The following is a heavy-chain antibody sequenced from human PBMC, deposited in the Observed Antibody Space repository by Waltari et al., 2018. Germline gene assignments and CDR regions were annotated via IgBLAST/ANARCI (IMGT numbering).Heavy chain of an antibody. J-gene: IGHJ3*01. CDR2: INRDGSCT. V-gene: IGHV3-74*01. D-gene: IGHD1-7*01. CDR1: GFTFSSYW. Sequence: EVQLVASGGGLVQPGGSLRVSCTASGFTFSSYWMYWVRQVPGKGLVCVSRINRDGSCTSDADSAKGRFTISRDNTKNTLFLQMNSLRGEDTAVYYCASGNSHAFDLWGQGTMVTVSS. CDR3: ASGNSHAFDL.